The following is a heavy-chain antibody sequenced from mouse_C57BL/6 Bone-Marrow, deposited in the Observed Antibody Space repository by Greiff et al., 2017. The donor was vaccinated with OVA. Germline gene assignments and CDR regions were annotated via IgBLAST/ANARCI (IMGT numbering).Heavy chain of an antibody. J-gene: IGHJ3*01. CDR3: AIGGWLPFAY. CDR1: GYTFTSYG. D-gene: IGHD2-2*01. V-gene: IGHV1-81*01. CDR2: IYPRSGNT. Sequence: VQRVESGAELARPGASVKLSCKASGYTFTSYGISWVKQRTGQGLEWIGEIYPRSGNTYYNEKFKGKATLTADKSSSTAYMELRSLTSEDSAVYFCAIGGWLPFAYWGQGTLVTVSA.